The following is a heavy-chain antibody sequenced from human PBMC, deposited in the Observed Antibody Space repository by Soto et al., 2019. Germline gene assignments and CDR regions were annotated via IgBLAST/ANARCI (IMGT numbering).Heavy chain of an antibody. CDR1: GFSFSNYA. D-gene: IGHD2-2*01. Sequence: GGSLRLSCAASGFSFSNYAMSWVRQAPGKGLEWVSTISGGGDNTYYADSVKGRFTTSRDNSKNALYLQMNSLRAEDTAVYYCAKTTHCSSTTCYGGVEYWGQGTLVTVSS. CDR3: AKTTHCSSTTCYGGVEY. CDR2: ISGGGDNT. V-gene: IGHV3-23*01. J-gene: IGHJ4*02.